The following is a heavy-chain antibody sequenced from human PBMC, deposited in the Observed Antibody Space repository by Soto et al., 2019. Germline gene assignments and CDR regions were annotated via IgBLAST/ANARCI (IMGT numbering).Heavy chain of an antibody. J-gene: IGHJ3*02. CDR3: AREGYTFGPGAVSGAFDI. V-gene: IGHV1-69*12. CDR2: IIPIFGTT. D-gene: IGHD2-2*02. Sequence: QVQLVQSGAEVRRPGSSVKVSCKASGGTFGSNAISWVRQAPGQGLEWMGGIIPIFGTTNNAQKFQGRVTISADESTNTAYIELSSLRSEDTAIYYCAREGYTFGPGAVSGAFDIWGQGTVVTVSS. CDR1: GGTFGSNA.